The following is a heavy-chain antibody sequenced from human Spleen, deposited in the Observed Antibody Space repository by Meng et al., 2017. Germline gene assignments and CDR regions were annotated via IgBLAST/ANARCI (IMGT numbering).Heavy chain of an antibody. J-gene: IGHJ4*02. V-gene: IGHV3-7*01. CDR2: IKEDGSKT. CDR1: GFTFNSYW. CDR3: ARDVAGRGGY. Sequence: GESLKISCAASGFTFNSYWMTWVRQAPGKGLEWVANIKEDGSKTYYVDSVKGRFTISRDNAKNSLYLQMNSLRAEDTAVYYCARDVAGRGGYWGQGTLVTVSS. D-gene: IGHD2-15*01.